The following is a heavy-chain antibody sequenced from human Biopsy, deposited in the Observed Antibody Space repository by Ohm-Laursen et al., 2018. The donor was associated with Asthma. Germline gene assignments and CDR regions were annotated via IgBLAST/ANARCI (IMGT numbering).Heavy chain of an antibody. CDR1: GGTFSNFA. CDR2: IMTVFGTT. CDR3: ARCQVGYSSGWALLLKKIYYSGMDV. Sequence: SVKASRKAPGGTFSNFAISWVRQAPGRGLEWLGGIMTVFGTTNYAPKFQGRVTITADESTSTAYMDVTSLRSEDTAIYYCARCQVGYSSGWALLLKKIYYSGMDVWGQGTAVTVSS. D-gene: IGHD6-19*01. V-gene: IGHV1-69*13. J-gene: IGHJ6*02.